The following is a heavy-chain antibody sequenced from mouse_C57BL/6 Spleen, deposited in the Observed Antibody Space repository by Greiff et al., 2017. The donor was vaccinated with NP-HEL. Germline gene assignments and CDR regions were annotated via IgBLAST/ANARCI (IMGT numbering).Heavy chain of an antibody. J-gene: IGHJ2*01. D-gene: IGHD3-3*01. Sequence: QVQLQQPGAELVMPGASVKLSCKASGYTFTSYWMHWVKQRPGQGLEWIGEIDPSDSYTNYNQKLKGKSTMTVDKSSSTAYMQLSSLTSEDSAVYYCARGLGGWGQGTTLTVSS. V-gene: IGHV1-69*01. CDR2: IDPSDSYT. CDR1: GYTFTSYW. CDR3: ARGLGG.